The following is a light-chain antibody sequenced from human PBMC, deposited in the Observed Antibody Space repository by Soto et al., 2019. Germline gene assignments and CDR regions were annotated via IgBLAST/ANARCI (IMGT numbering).Light chain of an antibody. J-gene: IGKJ2*03. Sequence: VLTQSPATLSFSPGDRATLSCRASQGVGSSLAWYQQKPGQAPRLLIYEASNRAAGIPARFSGSGSGTDFTLTISSLEPEDFAVYYCQQRSNSYSFGLGTKLEI. CDR2: EAS. CDR3: QQRSNSYS. CDR1: QGVGSS. V-gene: IGKV3-11*01.